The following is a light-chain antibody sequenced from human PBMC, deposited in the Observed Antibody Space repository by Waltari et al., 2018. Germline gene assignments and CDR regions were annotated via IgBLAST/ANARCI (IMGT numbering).Light chain of an antibody. CDR2: DKN. V-gene: IGLV3-19*01. Sequence: SSELTQDPAVSVAMGQTVRITCQGDSLRSYYASWYQQRPGQALRLVMYDKNNRPSGVPARFSGSSSHNTASLTITGAQAEDEASYYCHSRDASGVGGSFGGGTKLTVL. J-gene: IGLJ2*01. CDR3: HSRDASGVGGS. CDR1: SLRSYY.